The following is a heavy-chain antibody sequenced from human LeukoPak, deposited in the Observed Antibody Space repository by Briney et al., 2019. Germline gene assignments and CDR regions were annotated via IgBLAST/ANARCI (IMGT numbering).Heavy chain of an antibody. Sequence: PGRSLRLSCAASGFTFSSYGMHWVRQAPGKGLEWVAVIWYDGSNKYYADSVKGRFTISRDNSKNTLYLQMNSLRAEDTAVYYCARDDYGSGSYSFDYWGQGTLVTVSS. CDR2: IWYDGSNK. D-gene: IGHD3-10*01. V-gene: IGHV3-33*01. CDR3: ARDDYGSGSYSFDY. J-gene: IGHJ4*02. CDR1: GFTFSSYG.